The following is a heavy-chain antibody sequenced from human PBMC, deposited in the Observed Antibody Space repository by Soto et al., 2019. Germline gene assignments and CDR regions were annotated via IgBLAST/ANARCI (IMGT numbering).Heavy chain of an antibody. J-gene: IGHJ5*02. CDR2: ITSSGSYT. V-gene: IGHV3-11*06. CDR3: ASQYGGYGWFDT. D-gene: IGHD5-12*01. CDR1: GLTFSDYY. Sequence: GGSLRLSCAASGLTFSDYYMSWIRQAPGKGLEWVSYITSSGSYTKYADSVQGRLTISRDNAKNSLYLQMNSLRAEDTAVYYCASQYGGYGWFDTWRQGTPVTVSS.